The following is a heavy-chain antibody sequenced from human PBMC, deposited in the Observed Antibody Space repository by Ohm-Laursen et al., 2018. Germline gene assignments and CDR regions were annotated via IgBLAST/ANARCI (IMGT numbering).Heavy chain of an antibody. CDR3: ARDRYYDFWSGSKVLDY. D-gene: IGHD3-3*01. CDR1: GFTFDDYA. CDR2: ISWNSGSI. Sequence: SLRLSCAASGFTFDDYAMHWVRQAPGKGLEWVSGISWNSGSIGYADSVKGRFTIPRDNAKNSLYLQMNSLRAEDTAVYYCARDRYYDFWSGSKVLDYWGQGTLVTVSS. V-gene: IGHV3-9*01. J-gene: IGHJ4*02.